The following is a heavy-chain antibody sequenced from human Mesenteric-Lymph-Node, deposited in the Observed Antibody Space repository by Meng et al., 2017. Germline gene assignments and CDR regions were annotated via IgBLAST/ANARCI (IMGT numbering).Heavy chain of an antibody. CDR3: ARGGTGEMDY. V-gene: IGHV4-4*02. CDR1: GYSISNNNW. Sequence: QVQLQESGPGLVKPSGTLSLNCAVSGYSISNNNWWSWVRQPPGKGLEWIGEVLHSGRTNYNPSFNSRVTISVDKSKNQFSLNLSSVTAADTAVYYCARGGTGEMDYWGQGTLVTVSS. J-gene: IGHJ4*02. CDR2: VLHSGRT.